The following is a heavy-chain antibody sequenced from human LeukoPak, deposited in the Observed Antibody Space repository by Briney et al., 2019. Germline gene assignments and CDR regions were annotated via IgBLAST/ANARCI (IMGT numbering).Heavy chain of an antibody. CDR3: ARAGLVVAKSPIYY. V-gene: IGHV1-18*01. CDR2: IGAYNGNT. D-gene: IGHD3-22*01. CDR1: GYTFTSYG. Sequence: GASVKVSCKASGYTFTSYGISWVRQAPGQGLEWMGWIGAYNGNTNYAQKLQGRVTMTTDTSTSTAYMELGSLRSDDTAVYYCARAGLVVAKSPIYYWGQGTLVTVSS. J-gene: IGHJ4*02.